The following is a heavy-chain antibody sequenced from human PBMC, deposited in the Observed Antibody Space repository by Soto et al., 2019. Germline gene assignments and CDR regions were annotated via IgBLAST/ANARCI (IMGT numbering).Heavy chain of an antibody. V-gene: IGHV1-24*01. CDR2: FDPEDGET. CDR3: ATDWRRKYSSSWYLGYFDY. CDR1: GYTLTELS. J-gene: IGHJ4*02. Sequence: QVQLVQSGAEVKKPGASVKVSCKVSGYTLTELSMHWVRQAPGKGLEWMGGFDPEDGETIYAQKFQGRVTMTEDTSTDTAYMELSSLRSDDTAVYYCATDWRRKYSSSWYLGYFDYWGQGTLVTVSS. D-gene: IGHD6-13*01.